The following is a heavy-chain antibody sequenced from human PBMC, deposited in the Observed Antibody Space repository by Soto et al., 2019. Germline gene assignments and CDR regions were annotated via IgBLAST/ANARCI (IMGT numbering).Heavy chain of an antibody. CDR3: ATRNWFDP. J-gene: IGHJ5*02. V-gene: IGHV4-39*01. CDR1: GGSISSRGYY. CDR2: IYYSGST. Sequence: SETLSLTCTVSGGSISSRGYYWGWIRQPPGKGLEWIGTIYYSGSTYYNPSLKSRVTISVDTSKNQFSLKLSSVTAADTAVYYCATRNWFDPRGPGTLVTVSS.